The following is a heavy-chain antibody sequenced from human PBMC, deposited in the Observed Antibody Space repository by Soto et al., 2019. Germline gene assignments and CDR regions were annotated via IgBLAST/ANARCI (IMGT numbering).Heavy chain of an antibody. D-gene: IGHD2-21*01. J-gene: IGHJ5*02. V-gene: IGHV1-18*01. CDR3: PRDSPPIAS. CDR2: ISAYNGNT. CDR1: GYTFTSYA. Sequence: QVQLVQSGAEVKKPGASVKVSCKASGYTFTSYAISWVRQAPGQGLEWMGWISAYNGNTNYAQNHQGRVTMTTDASTSTAYMWLRSRRSAGKAVYYCPRDSPPIASWGQGALVVVSS.